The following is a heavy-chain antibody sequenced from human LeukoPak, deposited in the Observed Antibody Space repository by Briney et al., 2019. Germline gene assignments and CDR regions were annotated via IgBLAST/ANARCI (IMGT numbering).Heavy chain of an antibody. D-gene: IGHD4-17*01. J-gene: IGHJ4*02. CDR1: RFTFSSYS. CDR3: ARIYGDYIDY. Sequence: GGSLRLSCAACRFTFSSYSMNWVRQAPGKGLEWVSSISSSSSYIYYADSVKGRFTISRDNAKNSLYLQMNSLRAEDTAVYYCARIYGDYIDYWGQGTLVTVSS. CDR2: ISSSSSYI. V-gene: IGHV3-21*01.